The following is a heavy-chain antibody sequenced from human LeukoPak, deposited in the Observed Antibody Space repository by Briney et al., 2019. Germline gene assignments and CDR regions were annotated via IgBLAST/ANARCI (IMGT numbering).Heavy chain of an antibody. J-gene: IGHJ4*02. V-gene: IGHV4-30-2*01. CDR1: GDSISSGAYY. CDR2: FYGSGSA. Sequence: SETLSLTCTVSGDSISSGAYYWSWIRQPPGKGLEWIGYFYGSGSASYNPSLKSRVTISVDRPNNQFSLKMSSVTAADTAVYYCVRDVSQRRHFDYWGQGTLVTVSS. CDR3: VRDVSQRRHFDY. D-gene: IGHD1-1*01.